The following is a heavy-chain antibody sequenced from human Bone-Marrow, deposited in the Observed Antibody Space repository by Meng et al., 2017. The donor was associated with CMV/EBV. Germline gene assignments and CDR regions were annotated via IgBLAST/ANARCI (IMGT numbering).Heavy chain of an antibody. CDR2: INQDGSEK. Sequence: GGSLRLSCAASGFTFSSYAMHWVRQAPGKGLECVANINQDGSEKYYVDSVKGRFTISRDNTKTSLYLQMNSLRAEDTAVYYCARKPGTLYYYYGMDVWGQGTAVTVSS. CDR1: GFTFSSYA. CDR3: ARKPGTLYYYYGMDV. D-gene: IGHD1-14*01. V-gene: IGHV3-7*01. J-gene: IGHJ6*02.